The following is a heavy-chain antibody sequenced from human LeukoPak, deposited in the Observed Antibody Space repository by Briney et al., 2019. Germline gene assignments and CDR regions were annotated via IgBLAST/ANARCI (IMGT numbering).Heavy chain of an antibody. CDR3: ARDLGLIGGRREEFFY. Sequence: GASVKVSCKASGGTFSSYAISWVRQAPGQGLEWMGGIIPIFGTANYAQKFQGRVTITTDESTSTAYMELSSLRSEDTAVYYCARDLGLIGGRREEFFYWGQGTLDTVSS. J-gene: IGHJ4*02. D-gene: IGHD3-16*01. V-gene: IGHV1-69*05. CDR1: GGTFSSYA. CDR2: IIPIFGTA.